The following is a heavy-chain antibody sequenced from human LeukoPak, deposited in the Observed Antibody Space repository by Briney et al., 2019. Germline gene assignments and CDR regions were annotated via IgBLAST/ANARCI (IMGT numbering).Heavy chain of an antibody. D-gene: IGHD5-18*01. Sequence: QAGGSLRHSCAASGFTFSSYWMHWVRQAPGKGLVWVSRINSDGSSTSHADSVKGRFTISRDNAKNTLYLQMNSLRAEDTAVYYCAREGDTANFDYWGQGTLVTVSS. CDR3: AREGDTANFDY. J-gene: IGHJ4*02. V-gene: IGHV3-74*01. CDR2: INSDGSST. CDR1: GFTFSSYW.